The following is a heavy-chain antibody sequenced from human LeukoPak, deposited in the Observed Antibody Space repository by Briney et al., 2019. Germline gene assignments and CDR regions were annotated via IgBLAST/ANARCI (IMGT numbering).Heavy chain of an antibody. CDR2: ISSSSSYI. CDR3: ARDHYGDHLFDY. Sequence: KTGGSLRLSCAASGFTFSSYSMNWVRQAPGKGLEWVSSISSSSSYIYYADSVKGRFTISRDNAKNSLYLQMNSLRAEDTAVYYCARDHYGDHLFDYWGQGTLVTVSS. J-gene: IGHJ4*02. V-gene: IGHV3-21*01. CDR1: GFTFSSYS. D-gene: IGHD4-17*01.